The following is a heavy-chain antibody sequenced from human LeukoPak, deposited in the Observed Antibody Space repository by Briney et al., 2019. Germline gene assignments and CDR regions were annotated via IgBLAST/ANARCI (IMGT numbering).Heavy chain of an antibody. CDR3: ARVGQFCRGGSCYSEAFDI. Sequence: SETLSLTCAVYGGSFSGYYWNWIRQPPGKGLEWIGEINHSGITNYNPSLKSRAIISIDTSKNQVPLKLASVTAADTAVYYCARVGQFCRGGSCYSEAFDIWGQGTLVTVSS. CDR1: GGSFSGYY. V-gene: IGHV4-34*01. CDR2: INHSGIT. J-gene: IGHJ3*02. D-gene: IGHD2-15*01.